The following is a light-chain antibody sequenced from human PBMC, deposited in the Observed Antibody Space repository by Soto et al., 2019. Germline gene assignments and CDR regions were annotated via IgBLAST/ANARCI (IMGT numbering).Light chain of an antibody. V-gene: IGLV7-43*01. CDR1: TGAVTSGNY. J-gene: IGLJ2*01. Sequence: QAVVTQEPSVTVSPGGTLTLTCASSTGAVTSGNYANWFQQKPGQAPRTLIYSTNNRHSWTPARFSGSLLGDKAALTLSGVQPEDEAEYYCLLYFGGVRVFGGGTKLTVL. CDR2: STN. CDR3: LLYFGGVRV.